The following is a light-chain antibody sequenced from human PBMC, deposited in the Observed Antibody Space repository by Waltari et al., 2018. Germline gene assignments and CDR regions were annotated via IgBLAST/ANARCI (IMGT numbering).Light chain of an antibody. J-gene: IGLJ2*01. CDR3: SLSYSGAVV. Sequence: QAVVTQEPSLTVSPGGTVTITCGSNTGAVTSGHYPSWFQQKPGQAPRTLIYDTNNKQSWTPARFSGSLLGGKGALTLSGAQPEDEAEYYCSLSYSGAVVFGGGTKLTVL. V-gene: IGLV7-46*01. CDR2: DTN. CDR1: TGAVTSGHY.